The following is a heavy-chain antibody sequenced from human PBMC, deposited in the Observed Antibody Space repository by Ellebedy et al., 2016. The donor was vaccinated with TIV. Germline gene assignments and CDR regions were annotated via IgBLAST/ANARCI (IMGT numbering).Heavy chain of an antibody. CDR2: IYYSGST. D-gene: IGHD3-3*01. V-gene: IGHV4-59*01. Sequence: MPSETLSLTCTVSGGSISSYYWSWIRQPPGKGLEWIGYIYYSGSTNYNPSLKSRVTISVDTSKNQFSLKLSSVTAADTAVYYCARVSYDFWSGSLDYWGQGILVTVSS. J-gene: IGHJ4*02. CDR3: ARVSYDFWSGSLDY. CDR1: GGSISSYY.